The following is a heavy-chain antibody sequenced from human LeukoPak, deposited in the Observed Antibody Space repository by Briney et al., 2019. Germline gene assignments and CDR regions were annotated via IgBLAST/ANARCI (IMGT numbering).Heavy chain of an antibody. J-gene: IGHJ4*02. D-gene: IGHD1-7*01. Sequence: SETLSLTCIVLGGSISSSNYYWAWIRQPPGKGLEWIGTFYSGGSAYYNPSLTSRVSISKDTSDNQFSLRLYSVTAADTAVYYCARKQGGTMYDVWGQGTQVTVSS. CDR3: ARKQGGTMYDV. CDR1: GGSISSSNYY. V-gene: IGHV4-39*07. CDR2: FYSGGSA.